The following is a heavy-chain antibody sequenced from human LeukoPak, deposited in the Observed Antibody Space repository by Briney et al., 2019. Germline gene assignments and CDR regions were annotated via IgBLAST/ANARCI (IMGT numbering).Heavy chain of an antibody. CDR1: GYTFTSYA. J-gene: IGHJ3*02. CDR2: INAGNGNT. CDR3: ASSQTYYDYVWGSYRPAEAFDI. V-gene: IGHV1-3*01. D-gene: IGHD3-16*02. Sequence: GASVKVSCKASGYTFTSYAMHWVRQAPGQRLEWMGWINAGNGNTKYSRKFQGRVTITRDTSASTAYMELSSLRSEDTAVYYCASSQTYYDYVWGSYRPAEAFDIWGQGTMVTVSS.